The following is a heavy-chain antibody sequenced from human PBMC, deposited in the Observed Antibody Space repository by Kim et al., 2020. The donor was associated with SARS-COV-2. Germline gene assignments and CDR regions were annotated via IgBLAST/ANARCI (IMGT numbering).Heavy chain of an antibody. D-gene: IGHD3-16*01. J-gene: IGHJ4*02. CDR3: AREGPNTYYFDY. V-gene: IGHV1-46*01. Sequence: SYPQKFHGRVTRTRDTSTSTVYMELSSLRSEDTAVYYCAREGPNTYYFDYWGQGTLVTVSS.